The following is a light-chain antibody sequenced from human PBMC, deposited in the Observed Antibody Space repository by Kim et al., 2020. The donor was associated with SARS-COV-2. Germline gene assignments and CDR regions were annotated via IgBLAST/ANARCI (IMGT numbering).Light chain of an antibody. CDR3: QQYYSYPWT. J-gene: IGKJ1*01. CDR1: QGISSY. CDR2: AAS. Sequence: ASTGDRVTITCRASQGISSYLAWYQQKPGKAPKLLIYAASTLQSGVPSRFSGSGSGTDFTLTISCLQSEDLATYYCQQYYSYPWTFGQGTKVDI. V-gene: IGKV1-8*01.